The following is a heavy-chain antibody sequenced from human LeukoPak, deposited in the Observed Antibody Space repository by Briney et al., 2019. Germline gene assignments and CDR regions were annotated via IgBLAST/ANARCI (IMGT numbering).Heavy chain of an antibody. V-gene: IGHV4-39*07. J-gene: IGHJ3*02. CDR2: IYYSGST. Sequence: KPSETLSLTCTVSGGSISSSSYYWGWIRQPPGKGLEWIGSIYYSGSTYYNPSLKSRVTISVDTSKNQFSLKLSSVTAADTAVYYCARSGMTGGAFDIWGQGTMVTVSS. CDR3: ARSGMTGGAFDI. D-gene: IGHD3-9*01. CDR1: GGSISSSSYY.